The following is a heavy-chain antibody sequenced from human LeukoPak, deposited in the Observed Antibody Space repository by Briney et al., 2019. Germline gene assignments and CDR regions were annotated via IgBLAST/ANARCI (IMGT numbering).Heavy chain of an antibody. Sequence: SETLSLTCTVSGGSISSYYWSWIQQPPGKGLEWIGYIYYSGSTNYNPSLKSRVTISVDTSKNQFSLKLSSVTAADTAVYYCARLRPPLGYRSSTSCYPDSYYFDYWGQGTLVTVSS. D-gene: IGHD2-2*01. CDR3: ARLRPPLGYRSSTSCYPDSYYFDY. V-gene: IGHV4-59*08. CDR1: GGSISSYY. J-gene: IGHJ4*02. CDR2: IYYSGST.